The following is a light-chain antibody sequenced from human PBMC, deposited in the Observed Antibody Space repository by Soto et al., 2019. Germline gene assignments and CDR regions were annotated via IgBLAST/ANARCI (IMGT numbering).Light chain of an antibody. CDR1: QSIILF. J-gene: IGKJ1*01. Sequence: ITQSPSTLSASVGDRVATTCRASQSIILFLNWYQQKPGKAPKLLIYAASSWQSGVPSRFSGSGSGTDFTLTISSLQPEDKAAYDFPPRYRNSCWFGHGIKV. CDR2: AAS. CDR3: PPRYRNSCW. V-gene: IGKV1-39*01.